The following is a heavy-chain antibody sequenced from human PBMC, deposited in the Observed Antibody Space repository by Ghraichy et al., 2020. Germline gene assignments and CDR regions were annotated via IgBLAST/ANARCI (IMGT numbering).Heavy chain of an antibody. CDR1: GFTFSSYS. V-gene: IGHV3-21*01. CDR2: ISSSSSYI. CDR3: ARERELFGGEDRFDY. J-gene: IGHJ4*02. Sequence: GGSLRLSCAASGFTFSSYSMNWVRQAPGKGLEWVSSISSSSSYIYYADSVKGRFTISRDNAKNSLYLQMNSLRAEDTAVYYCARERELFGGEDRFDYWGQGTLVTVSS. D-gene: IGHD3-10*02.